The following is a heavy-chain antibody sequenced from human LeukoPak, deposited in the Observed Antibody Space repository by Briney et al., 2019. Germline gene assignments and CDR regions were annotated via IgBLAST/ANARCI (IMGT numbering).Heavy chain of an antibody. CDR3: AIVVARGEQWLDQGYFDY. D-gene: IGHD6-19*01. J-gene: IGHJ4*02. CDR2: IIPILGIA. CDR1: GGTFSSYA. V-gene: IGHV1-69*04. Sequence: SVKVSCKASGGTFSSYAISWVRQAPGQGLEWMGRIIPILGIANYAQKFQGRVTMTEDTSTDTAYMELSSLRSEDTAVYYCAIVVARGEQWLDQGYFDYWGQGTLVTVSS.